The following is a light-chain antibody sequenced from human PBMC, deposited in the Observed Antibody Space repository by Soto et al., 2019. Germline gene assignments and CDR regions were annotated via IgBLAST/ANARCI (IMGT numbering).Light chain of an antibody. CDR2: GAS. Sequence: EVVLTQSPATLSLSPGERATLSCRASQSVSSSYLAWYQQKLGQAPRLLIYGASNRATGIPARFSGSGSGTDFTLTISSLEPEDFAVYYCQQRSNWPFGQGTKVDIK. CDR1: QSVSSSY. CDR3: QQRSNWP. V-gene: IGKV3D-20*02. J-gene: IGKJ1*01.